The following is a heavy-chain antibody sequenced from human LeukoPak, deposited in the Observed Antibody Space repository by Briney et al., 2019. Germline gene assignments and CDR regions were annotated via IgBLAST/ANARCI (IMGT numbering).Heavy chain of an antibody. J-gene: IGHJ4*02. CDR2: ISSSGSTI. CDR3: AREGIAARDFDY. CDR1: GFTFSSYE. V-gene: IGHV3-48*03. Sequence: PGGSLRLSCAASGFTFSSYEMNWVRQAPGKGLEWVSYISSSGSTIYYADSVKGRFTISRDNAKNSLYLQMNSLRAEDTAVYYCAREGIAARDFDYWGQGSLVTVSS. D-gene: IGHD6-6*01.